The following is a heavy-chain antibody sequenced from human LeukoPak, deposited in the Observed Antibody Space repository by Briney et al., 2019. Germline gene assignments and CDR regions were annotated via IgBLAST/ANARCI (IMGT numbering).Heavy chain of an antibody. CDR1: GGSISSYY. Sequence: SETLSLTCTVSGGSISSYYWSWIRQPPGKGLEWIGYIYNSGSTNYNPSLKSRDTISVDTSKNQFSLKLSSVTAADTAVYYCAGSSYGSGSYYYYYGMDVWGQGTTVTVSS. CDR3: AGSSYGSGSYYYYYGMDV. D-gene: IGHD3-10*01. J-gene: IGHJ6*02. CDR2: IYNSGST. V-gene: IGHV4-59*01.